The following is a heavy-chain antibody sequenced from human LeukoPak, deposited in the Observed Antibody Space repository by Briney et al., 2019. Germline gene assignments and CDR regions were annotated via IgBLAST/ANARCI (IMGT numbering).Heavy chain of an antibody. V-gene: IGHV3-21*01. CDR1: GFTFSRYS. J-gene: IGHJ4*02. CDR2: ISSSSSYI. D-gene: IGHD3-10*01. Sequence: GGSLRLSCAASGFTFSRYSMNWVRQAPGKGLEWVSSISSSSSYIYYADSVKGRFTISRDNAKNSLYLQMNSLRAEDTAVYYCARGGRYYYGSGSYSGCDYWGQGTLVTVSS. CDR3: ARGGRYYYGSGSYSGCDY.